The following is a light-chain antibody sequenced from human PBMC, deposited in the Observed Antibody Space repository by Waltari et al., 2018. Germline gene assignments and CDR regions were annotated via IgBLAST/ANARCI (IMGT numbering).Light chain of an antibody. CDR1: ESVASN. J-gene: IGKJ1*01. CDR2: HAS. V-gene: IGKV3-15*01. Sequence: EIVLTQSPATLSLSPGERATLYCRASESVASNLAWYQQRPGQAPRLLIFHASTRATGIPAKFSGSGSGTEFTLTISSLQSEDFAVYYCQQYNNWPPSTFGQGTKVEIK. CDR3: QQYNNWPPST.